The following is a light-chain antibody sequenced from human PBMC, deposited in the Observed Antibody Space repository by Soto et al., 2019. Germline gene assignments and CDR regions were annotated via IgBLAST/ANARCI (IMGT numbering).Light chain of an antibody. V-gene: IGKV1-39*01. Sequence: DIQMTQSPSFLSASVGDRVTITCRASQDIKKYVNWYQQKPGKAPNLLIYVTSRLQSGVPSRFSGSGSGTDFTLTISSLQPEDFATYYCQQTYTAWTFGQGTKVEI. CDR2: VTS. J-gene: IGKJ1*01. CDR3: QQTYTAWT. CDR1: QDIKKY.